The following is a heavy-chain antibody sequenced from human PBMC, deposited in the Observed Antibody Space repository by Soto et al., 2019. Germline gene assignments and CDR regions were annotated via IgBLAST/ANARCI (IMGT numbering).Heavy chain of an antibody. CDR1: GFTFSSYA. CDR3: ARPDYGSGSYPDY. CDR2: ISYDGGTK. V-gene: IGHV3-30-3*01. D-gene: IGHD3-10*01. J-gene: IGHJ4*02. Sequence: QVQLVESGGGVVQPGRSLRLSCAASGFTFSSYAMHWVRQAPGKGLEWVAVISYDGGTKYYADSVKGRFTISRDNSKNTLYLQINSLRGEDTAVYYWARPDYGSGSYPDYWGQGTLVTVSS.